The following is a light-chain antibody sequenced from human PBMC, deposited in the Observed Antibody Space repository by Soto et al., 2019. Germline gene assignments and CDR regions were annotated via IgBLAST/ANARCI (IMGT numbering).Light chain of an antibody. CDR2: AAS. V-gene: IGKV1-12*01. CDR3: QQANSFPRT. CDR1: QDISSW. J-gene: IGKJ1*01. Sequence: DIQMTQSPSSVSASVGDRVTITCRASQDISSWLAWYQQKPGKAPKVLISAASSLQSGVPSRFSASGSGTDFTLTISSLQTEDFATYYCQQANSFPRTFGQGTKVEI.